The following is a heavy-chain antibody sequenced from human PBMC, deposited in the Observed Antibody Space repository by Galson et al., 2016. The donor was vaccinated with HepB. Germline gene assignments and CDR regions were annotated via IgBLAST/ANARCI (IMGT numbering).Heavy chain of an antibody. CDR2: ISYDGSSK. CDR1: GFRFSSYA. CDR3: ARDYGSGWSNNYYYYMDV. J-gene: IGHJ6*03. V-gene: IGHV3-30-3*01. Sequence: SLRLSCAASGFRFSSYAMYWVRQAPGKGLEWVTLISYDGSSKYYGDSVKGRFTISRDNSKNRLYLQMNSLRAEDTAVYYCARDYGSGWSNNYYYYMDVWGKGTTVTVSS. D-gene: IGHD6-19*01.